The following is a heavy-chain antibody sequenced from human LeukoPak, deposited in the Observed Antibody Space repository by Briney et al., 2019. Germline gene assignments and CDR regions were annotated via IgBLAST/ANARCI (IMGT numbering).Heavy chain of an antibody. CDR2: MSPTTGDT. CDR3: TRQTYGDHFDF. Sequence: GASVTVSCKASEDTFNAYYIHWVRQAPGQGLEWMGWMSPTTGDTNCAQNFQGRVTMTRDTSMTTAYMGLRSLTAGDTAVYYCTRQTYGDHFDFWGQGTLVTVSP. J-gene: IGHJ4*02. V-gene: IGHV1-2*02. CDR1: EDTFNAYY. D-gene: IGHD4-17*01.